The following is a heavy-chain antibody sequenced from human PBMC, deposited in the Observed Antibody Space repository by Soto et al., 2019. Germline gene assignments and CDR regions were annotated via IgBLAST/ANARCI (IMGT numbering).Heavy chain of an antibody. V-gene: IGHV1-69*01. J-gene: IGHJ6*02. D-gene: IGHD1-1*01. Sequence: QVQLVQSGAEVKKPGSSVKVSCKASGGTFSTYSISWVRQAPGQGLEWMGGSLPIFGTAHYAQNFQGRVTITADESTSTAYLELSSLRSDCTAVYYWARGGRYPNSSNYYGRDVWGQGTKVTVSS. CDR2: SLPIFGTA. CDR3: ARGGRYPNSSNYYGRDV. CDR1: GGTFSTYS.